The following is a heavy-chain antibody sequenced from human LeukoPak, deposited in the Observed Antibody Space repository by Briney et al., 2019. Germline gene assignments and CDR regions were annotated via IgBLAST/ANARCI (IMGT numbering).Heavy chain of an antibody. D-gene: IGHD4-17*01. V-gene: IGHV3-23*01. CDR2: ISGSGGST. CDR3: AKDNSDGDYQYYFDY. Sequence: PGGPLRLSCAASGFTFSSYAMSWVRQAPGKGLEWVSAISGSGGSTYYADSVKGRFTISRDNSKNTLYLQMNSLRAEDTAVYYCAKDNSDGDYQYYFDYWGQGTLVTVSS. J-gene: IGHJ4*02. CDR1: GFTFSSYA.